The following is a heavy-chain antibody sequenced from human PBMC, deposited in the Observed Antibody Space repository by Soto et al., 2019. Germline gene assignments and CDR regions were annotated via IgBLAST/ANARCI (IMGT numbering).Heavy chain of an antibody. CDR2: ISAYNGNT. V-gene: IGHV1-18*04. D-gene: IGHD3-22*01. Sequence: ASVKVSCKASCYTFTTYGFSWVRHAPGQGLECVGWISAYNGNTHYSQKLQGRVTMTTDTSTSTAYTELRSLTSGDTAVYYCASEPIYYNDGSGYYPLSYWGQGTLVTVSS. CDR3: ASEPIYYNDGSGYYPLSY. J-gene: IGHJ4*02. CDR1: CYTFTTYG.